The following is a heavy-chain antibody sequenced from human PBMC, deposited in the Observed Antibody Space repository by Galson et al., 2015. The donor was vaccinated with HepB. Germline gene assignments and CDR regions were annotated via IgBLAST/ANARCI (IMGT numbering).Heavy chain of an antibody. CDR3: ATADTPYYGSGSRLDY. J-gene: IGHJ4*02. CDR2: FDPEDGET. CDR1: GGTFSSYA. D-gene: IGHD3-10*01. Sequence: SVKVSCKASGGTFSSYAISWVRQAPGKGLEWMGGFDPEDGETVYAQKFQGRVTMTEDTSTDTAYMELSSLRSEDTAVYYCATADTPYYGSGSRLDYWGQGTLVTVSS. V-gene: IGHV1-24*01.